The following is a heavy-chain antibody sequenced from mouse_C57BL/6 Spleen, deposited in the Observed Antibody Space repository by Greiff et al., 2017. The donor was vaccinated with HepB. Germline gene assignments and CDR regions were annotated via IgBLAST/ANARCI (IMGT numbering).Heavy chain of an antibody. V-gene: IGHV1-50*01. D-gene: IGHD2-4*01. J-gene: IGHJ3*01. CDR3: ARWVYDYDGVVAY. CDR2: IDPSDSYT. CDR1: GYTFTSYW. Sequence: VQLQQPGAELVKPGASVKLSCKASGYTFTSYWMQWVKQRPGQGLEWIGEIDPSDSYTNYNQKFKGKATLTVDTSSSTAYMQLSSLTSEDSAVYYCARWVYDYDGVVAYWGQGTLVTVSA.